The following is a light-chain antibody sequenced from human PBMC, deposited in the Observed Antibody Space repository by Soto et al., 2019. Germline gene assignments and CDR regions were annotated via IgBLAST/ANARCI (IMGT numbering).Light chain of an antibody. Sequence: EIVLTQSPGTLSLSPGERATLSCRASQSVSSSYLAWYQQKPGQAPRLLIYGASSRATGIPDRFSGSGSGSVVTLTVNILETEYFAVYYCQQYGSSPPLTFGHGTKVEIK. CDR2: GAS. CDR1: QSVSSSY. J-gene: IGKJ1*01. CDR3: QQYGSSPPLT. V-gene: IGKV3-20*01.